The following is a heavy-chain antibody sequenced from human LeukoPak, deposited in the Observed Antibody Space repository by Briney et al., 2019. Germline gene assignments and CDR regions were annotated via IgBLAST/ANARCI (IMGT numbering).Heavy chain of an antibody. J-gene: IGHJ6*03. CDR2: INSDGSTT. CDR1: GFTFNSYS. Sequence: GGSLRLSCAASGFTFNSYSMNWVRQAPGKGLVWVSRINSDGSTTNYADSVKGRFTISRDNAKNTLYLQINSLRAGDTAVYYCARDLISAAGTSYYYYMDVWGKGTTVTVSS. V-gene: IGHV3-74*01. CDR3: ARDLISAAGTSYYYYMDV. D-gene: IGHD6-13*01.